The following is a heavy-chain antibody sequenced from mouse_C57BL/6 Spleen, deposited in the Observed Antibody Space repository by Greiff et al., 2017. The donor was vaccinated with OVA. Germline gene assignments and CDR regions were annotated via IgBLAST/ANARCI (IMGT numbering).Heavy chain of an antibody. CDR1: GFSLTSYG. V-gene: IGHV2-6*01. CDR3: ASEGDAGAMDY. J-gene: IGHJ4*01. CDR2: IWGVGST. Sequence: VMLVESGPGLVAPSQSLSITCTVSGFSLTSYGVDWVRQSPGKGLEWLGVIWGVGSTNYNSALKSRLSISKDNSKSQVFLKMNSLQTDDTAMYYCASEGDAGAMDYWGQGTSVTVSS.